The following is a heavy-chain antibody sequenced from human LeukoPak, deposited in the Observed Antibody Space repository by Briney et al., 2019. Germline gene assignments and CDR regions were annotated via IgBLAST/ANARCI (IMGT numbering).Heavy chain of an antibody. CDR2: IYHSGST. J-gene: IGHJ5*02. Sequence: PSQTLSLTCAVSGGSISSGGYSWSWIRQPPGKGLEWIGYIYHSGSTHYNPSLKNRVTISVDRSKNQFSLKQSSVTAADTAVYYCAREGPWFDPWGQGTLVTVSS. CDR3: AREGPWFDP. CDR1: GGSISSGGYS. V-gene: IGHV4-30-2*01.